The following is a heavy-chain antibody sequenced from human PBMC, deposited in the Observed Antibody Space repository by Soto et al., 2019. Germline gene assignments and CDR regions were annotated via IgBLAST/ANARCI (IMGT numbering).Heavy chain of an antibody. CDR2: IHHSGST. V-gene: IGHV4-4*02. Sequence: QVQLQESGPGLVKPSGTLSLTCAVSGGSFSSNSWWGWVRQSPGKGLEWFGDIHHSGSTNYNPSLKSRVTISLDKSKHQFSLKLSSVTAADTAVYYCARSSGWYAVDYWGQGTLVTVSS. J-gene: IGHJ4*02. CDR3: ARSSGWYAVDY. CDR1: GGSFSSNSW. D-gene: IGHD6-19*01.